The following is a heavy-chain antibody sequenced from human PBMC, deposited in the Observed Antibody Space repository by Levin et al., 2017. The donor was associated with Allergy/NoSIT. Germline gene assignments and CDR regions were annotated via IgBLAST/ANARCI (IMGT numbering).Heavy chain of an antibody. CDR3: ARTSAAGALYYFDY. D-gene: IGHD6-13*01. CDR1: GYSFTNNW. Sequence: GESLKISCKGSGYSFTNNWIGWVRQMPGKGLEWMGIIFPGDSDTRYSPSFQGQVTISADKSISTAYLQWSSLEASDTAMYYCARTSAAGALYYFDYWGQGTLVTVSS. V-gene: IGHV5-51*01. J-gene: IGHJ4*02. CDR2: IFPGDSDT.